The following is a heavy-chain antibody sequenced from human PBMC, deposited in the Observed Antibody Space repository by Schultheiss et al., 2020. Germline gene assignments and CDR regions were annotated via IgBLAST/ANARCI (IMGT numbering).Heavy chain of an antibody. V-gene: IGHV1-2*02. Sequence: ASVKVSCKASGYTFTGYYMHWVRQAPGQGLEWMGWINPNSGGTNYAQKFQGRVTMTRDTSISTAYMELSRLRSDDTAVYYCARDGIGSSGANWFDPWGQGTLVTVSS. CDR2: INPNSGGT. CDR1: GYTFTGYY. CDR3: ARDGIGSSGANWFDP. D-gene: IGHD2-15*01. J-gene: IGHJ5*02.